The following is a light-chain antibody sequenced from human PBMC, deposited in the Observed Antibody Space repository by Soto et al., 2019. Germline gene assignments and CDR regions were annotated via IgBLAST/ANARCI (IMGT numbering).Light chain of an antibody. CDR2: DAS. J-gene: IGKJ5*01. V-gene: IGKV1-5*01. Sequence: IQMTQSPSTLSASVGDRVTITCRASQSISHFLAWYQQKPGKVPKLLIYDASNLGSGVPSRFSGSGSGTDFTLTISGLQPDDFTTYYCQQLHSYPVTFGHGTRLEI. CDR3: QQLHSYPVT. CDR1: QSISHF.